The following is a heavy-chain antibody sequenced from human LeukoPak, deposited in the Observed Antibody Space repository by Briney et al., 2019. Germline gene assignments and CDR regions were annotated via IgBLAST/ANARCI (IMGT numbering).Heavy chain of an antibody. Sequence: PSKTLSLTCTVSGDSISDYYWRWIRQPPGKGLEWIGYIYYSGSTNYNPSLKSRVTISVDTSKNQFSLKLSSVTAADTAVYYCARESYCSGGSCYSALDYWGQGTLVTVSS. J-gene: IGHJ4*02. CDR3: ARESYCSGGSCYSALDY. CDR1: GDSISDYY. V-gene: IGHV4-59*12. D-gene: IGHD2-15*01. CDR2: IYYSGST.